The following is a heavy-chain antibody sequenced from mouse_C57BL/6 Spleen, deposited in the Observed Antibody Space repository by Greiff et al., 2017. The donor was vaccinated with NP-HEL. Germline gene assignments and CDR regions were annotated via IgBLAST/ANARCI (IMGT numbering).Heavy chain of an antibody. V-gene: IGHV1-52*01. J-gene: IGHJ4*01. Sequence: VQLQQPGAELVRPGSSVKLSCKASGYTFTSYWMHWVKQRPIQGLEWIGNIDPSDSETHYNQKFKDKATLTVDKSSSTADMQLSSLTSGCSAVYYCARSDYGSSYRAMDYWGQGTSVTVSS. CDR3: ARSDYGSSYRAMDY. CDR2: IDPSDSET. CDR1: GYTFTSYW. D-gene: IGHD1-1*01.